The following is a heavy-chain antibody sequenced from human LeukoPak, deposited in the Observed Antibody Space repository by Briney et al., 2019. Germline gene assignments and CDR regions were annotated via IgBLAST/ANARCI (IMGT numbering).Heavy chain of an antibody. D-gene: IGHD3-22*01. CDR3: ARASFGPYDSSGFFGY. CDR1: GFTVSNNY. V-gene: IGHV3-66*01. CDR2: IYSGVTA. J-gene: IGHJ4*02. Sequence: GSLRLSCAASGFTVSNNYMSWVRQAPGKGLEWVSVIYSGVTAHYADSVKGRFTISRDNSKNTLYLQMNNLRAEDTAVYYCARASFGPYDSSGFFGYWGQGTLVTVSS.